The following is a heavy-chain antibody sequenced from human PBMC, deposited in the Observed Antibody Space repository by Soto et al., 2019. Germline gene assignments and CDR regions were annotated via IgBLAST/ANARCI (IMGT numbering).Heavy chain of an antibody. CDR2: IGDSGDRT. J-gene: IGHJ3*01. V-gene: IGHV3-23*01. CDR1: GFTFSSYA. Sequence: PGGSLRLSCAASGFTFSSYAMNWVRQAPGKGLEWVSSIGDSGDRTYYADSVKGRFSISRDNSKNTLYLQMNSLRAEDTALYCCAKAEGYCTSRNCRSLNDAFDVWGQGTMVTVSS. CDR3: AKAEGYCTSRNCRSLNDAFDV. D-gene: IGHD2-2*01.